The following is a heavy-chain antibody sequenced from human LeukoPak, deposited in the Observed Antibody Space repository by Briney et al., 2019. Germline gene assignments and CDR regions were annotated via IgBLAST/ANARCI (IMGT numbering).Heavy chain of an antibody. CDR3: ARQYYYYMDV. CDR2: IRYDGSNK. Sequence: SGGSLRLSCAASGFTFSSYGMHWVRQAPGKGLEWVAFIRYDGSNKYYADSVKGRFTISRDNSKNTLYLQMNSLRAEDTAVYYCARQYYYYMDVWGKGTTVTVSS. CDR1: GFTFSSYG. J-gene: IGHJ6*03. V-gene: IGHV3-30*02.